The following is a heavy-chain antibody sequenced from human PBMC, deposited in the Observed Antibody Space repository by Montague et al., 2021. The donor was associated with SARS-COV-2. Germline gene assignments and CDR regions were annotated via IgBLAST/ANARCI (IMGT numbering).Heavy chain of an antibody. CDR3: ARQLRVRRTWQVGDYNHYGRDV. D-gene: IGHD3-10*01. J-gene: IGHJ6*02. V-gene: IGHV4-59*08. CDR1: GGSISNYH. CDR2: TYYSGST. Sequence: SETLSLTCTVSGGSISNYHWNWIRQPPGKGLEWIAYTYYSGSTNYNPSLQSRVTISVDTSRNQFSLRLTSVTAADTAVYYCARQLRVRRTWQVGDYNHYGRDVWGQGTTVSVSS.